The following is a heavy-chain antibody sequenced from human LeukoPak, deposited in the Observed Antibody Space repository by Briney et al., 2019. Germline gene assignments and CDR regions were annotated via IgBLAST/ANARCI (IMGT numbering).Heavy chain of an antibody. Sequence: SVKVSCKASGRTFSTYAISWVRQAPGQALEWMGGIIPMFGTADYAQKFQGRVTIIADESTSTVYTELSSLRSGDTAVYYCARDPAERLRGASYYYYMDVWGKGTTVTVSS. CDR1: GRTFSTYA. CDR3: ARDPAERLRGASYYYYMDV. J-gene: IGHJ6*03. CDR2: IIPMFGTA. D-gene: IGHD1-1*01. V-gene: IGHV1-69*13.